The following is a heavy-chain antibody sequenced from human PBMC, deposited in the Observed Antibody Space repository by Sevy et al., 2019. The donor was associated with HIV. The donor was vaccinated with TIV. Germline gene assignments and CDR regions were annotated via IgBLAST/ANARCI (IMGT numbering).Heavy chain of an antibody. V-gene: IGHV3-73*01. CDR1: GFTFSGSA. Sequence: GGSLRLSCAASGFTFSGSAMHWVRQASGKGLEWVGRIRRKANGYATAYAASVKGRFTISRDDSKNSAYLQMNSLKTEDTAVYYCTGDIVVVPDAIWGQGTLVTVSS. CDR2: IRRKANGYAT. CDR3: TGDIVVVPDAI. J-gene: IGHJ4*02. D-gene: IGHD2-2*01.